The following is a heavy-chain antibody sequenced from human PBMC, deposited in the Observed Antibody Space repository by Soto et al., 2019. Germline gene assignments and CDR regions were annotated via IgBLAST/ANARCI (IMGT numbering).Heavy chain of an antibody. J-gene: IGHJ6*02. D-gene: IGHD3-10*01. CDR1: GFTFSSYG. CDR2: IWDDGSNK. Sequence: QVQLVESGGGVVQPGRSLRLSCAASGFTFSSYGMHWVRQAPGKGLEWVAVIWDDGSNKYYADSVKGRFTISRDNSKNTLYLQMNSLRAEDTAVYYCARGEYYYGSGTPGAHYYYYGMDVWGQGTTVTVSS. V-gene: IGHV3-33*01. CDR3: ARGEYYYGSGTPGAHYYYYGMDV.